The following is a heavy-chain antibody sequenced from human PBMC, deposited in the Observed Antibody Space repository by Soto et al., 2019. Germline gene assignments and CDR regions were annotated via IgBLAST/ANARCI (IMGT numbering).Heavy chain of an antibody. D-gene: IGHD3-10*01. CDR3: AKSYYGSVGDY. CDR1: GFTFSSYA. CDR2: ITGSGGST. V-gene: IGHV3-23*01. J-gene: IGHJ4*02. Sequence: PGGSLRLSCVASGFTFSSYAMNWVRQAPGKGLEWVSIITGSGGSTYYADSVKGRFTISRDNSKNTLYLQMNSLRAEDTAVYYCAKSYYGSVGDYWGQGTPVTVSS.